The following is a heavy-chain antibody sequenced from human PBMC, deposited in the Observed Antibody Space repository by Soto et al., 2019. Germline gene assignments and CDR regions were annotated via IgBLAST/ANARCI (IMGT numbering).Heavy chain of an antibody. V-gene: IGHV3-48*02. Sequence: EEQLVESGGGLVQPGGSLRLSCAASGFTFSLYSMRWVRQAPGKGLEWVSYISRSSTGIHYADSVKCRFTISRDDATNSMHLQINSLRDGDTAVYCCASAVTWGLDVWSQGTTVSISS. CDR2: ISRSSTGI. CDR1: GFTFSLYS. D-gene: IGHD3-10*01. J-gene: IGHJ6*02. CDR3: ASAVTWGLDV.